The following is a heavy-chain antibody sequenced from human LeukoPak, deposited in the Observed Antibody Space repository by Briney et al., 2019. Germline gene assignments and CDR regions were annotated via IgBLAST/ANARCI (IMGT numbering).Heavy chain of an antibody. J-gene: IGHJ5*02. CDR3: ARGFIAAAFDP. CDR2: IYYSGST. Sequence: PSETLSLTCTVSGGSISSYYWSWIRQPPGKGLEWIGYIYYSGSTNYNPSLKSRVTISVDTSKNQFSLKLSSVTAADTAVYYCARGFIAAAFDPWGQGTLVTVSS. V-gene: IGHV4-59*01. D-gene: IGHD6-13*01. CDR1: GGSISSYY.